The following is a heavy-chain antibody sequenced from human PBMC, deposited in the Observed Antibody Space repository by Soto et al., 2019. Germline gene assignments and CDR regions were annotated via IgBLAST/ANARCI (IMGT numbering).Heavy chain of an antibody. CDR3: ARGQEGVVATH. CDR2: IKDGGYT. CDR1: GGSLSGFY. Sequence: QVQLQQWGAGLLKPSETLSLNCAVNGGSLSGFYWSWIRQPPGKGLEWIGEIKDGGYTNYSPALKXRXTXSXXRSNNQFSLRLNSVTAADTGVYYCARGQEGVVATHWDQGALVTVSS. V-gene: IGHV4-34*01. D-gene: IGHD5-12*01. J-gene: IGHJ4*02.